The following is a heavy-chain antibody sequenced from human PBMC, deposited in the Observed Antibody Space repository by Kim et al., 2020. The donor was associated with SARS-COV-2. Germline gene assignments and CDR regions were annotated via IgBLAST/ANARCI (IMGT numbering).Heavy chain of an antibody. Sequence: DYADSVKGRFITSMDNARNSLYLQMNSLRPEDTALYYCTRDVLAGGADVWGQGTAVIVSS. V-gene: IGHV3-9*01. CDR3: TRDVLAGGADV. D-gene: IGHD2-21*01. J-gene: IGHJ6*02.